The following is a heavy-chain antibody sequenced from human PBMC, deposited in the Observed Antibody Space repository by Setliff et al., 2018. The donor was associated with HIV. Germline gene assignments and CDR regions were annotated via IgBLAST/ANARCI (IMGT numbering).Heavy chain of an antibody. D-gene: IGHD5-18*01. CDR3: ARHARYGVFL. V-gene: IGHV4-59*08. Sequence: SETLSLTCSVSGASINSHYWSWVRQPPGKGLEWIGYVFYTGTTTYNTSLKSRVTISVDRSQNQFFLKLKSVTATDTAVYYCARHARYGVFLWGQGSRVTAPQ. CDR1: GASINSHY. CDR2: VFYTGTT. J-gene: IGHJ4*02.